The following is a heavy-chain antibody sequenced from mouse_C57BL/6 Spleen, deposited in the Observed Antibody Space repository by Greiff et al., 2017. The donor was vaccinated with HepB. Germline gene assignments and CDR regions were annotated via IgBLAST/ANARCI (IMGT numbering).Heavy chain of an antibody. D-gene: IGHD2-3*01. CDR1: GFNIKDYY. CDR2: IDPEDGDT. J-gene: IGHJ3*01. V-gene: IGHV14-1*01. CDR3: TTNDGSPAWFAY. Sequence: EVQLQESGAELVRPGASVKLSCTASGFNIKDYYMHWVKQRPEQGLEWIGRIDPEDGDTEYAPKFQGKATITADTSSNTAYLQLSSLTSEDTAVYYCTTNDGSPAWFAYWGQGTLVTVSA.